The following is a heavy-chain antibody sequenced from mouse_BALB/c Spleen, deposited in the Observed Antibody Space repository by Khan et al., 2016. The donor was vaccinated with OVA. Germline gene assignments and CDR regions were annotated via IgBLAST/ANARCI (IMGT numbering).Heavy chain of an antibody. CDR3: VRIPSPPYYLDQ. CDR1: GYTFTNYT. V-gene: IGHV1-4*01. J-gene: IGHJ2*01. CDR2: INPSSGYT. Sequence: QVQLQQSGAELARPGASVKMSCKASGYTFTNYTMHWVKQRPGQGLEWIGYINPSSGYTNYNQNFNDKATLTTDRSSGTAYMQLSSLTSDDSAVYYCVRIPSPPYYLDQWGQGTTLTVSS.